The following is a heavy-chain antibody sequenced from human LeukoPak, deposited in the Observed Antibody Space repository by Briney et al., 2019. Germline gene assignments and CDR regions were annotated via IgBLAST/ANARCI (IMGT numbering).Heavy chain of an antibody. CDR3: ARYYSGWYYFDY. CDR1: GGTFSSYA. D-gene: IGHD6-19*01. J-gene: IGHJ4*02. V-gene: IGHV1-69*06. Sequence: SVKVSCKASGGTFSSYAISWVRQAPGQGLEWMGGIIPIFGTANYAQKFQGRVTITADKPTNTAYMELSSLRSEDTAVYYCARYYSGWYYFDYWGQGTLVTVPS. CDR2: IIPIFGTA.